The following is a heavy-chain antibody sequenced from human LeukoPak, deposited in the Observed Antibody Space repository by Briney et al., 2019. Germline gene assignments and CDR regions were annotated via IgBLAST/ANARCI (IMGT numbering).Heavy chain of an antibody. Sequence: GRSLRLSCSASGFALSFHALHWVRQSPGKGLEWVAAISYDGTNKSYADSVKGRFTVSRDNSQKTMFLEMNSLRPEDTAVYSCARGMTASLRANAGFDIWGQGTTVAVSS. J-gene: IGHJ3*02. CDR3: ARGMTASLRANAGFDI. CDR1: GFALSFHA. D-gene: IGHD2-21*02. CDR2: ISYDGTNK. V-gene: IGHV3-30*04.